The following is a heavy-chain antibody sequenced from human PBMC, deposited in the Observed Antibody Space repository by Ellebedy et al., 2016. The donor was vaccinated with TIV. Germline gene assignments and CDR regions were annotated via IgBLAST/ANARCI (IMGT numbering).Heavy chain of an antibody. D-gene: IGHD1-26*01. V-gene: IGHV1-46*04. CDR2: INPSGGST. J-gene: IGHJ4*02. CDR3: ARDRGGVGATNGFDY. CDR1: EYTFTSYY. Sequence: AASVKVSCKASEYTFTSYYMHWVRQAPGQGLEWMGIINPSGGSTSYAQKLQGRVTMTRDTSTSTVYMELSSLRSEDTAVYYCARDRGGVGATNGFDYWGQGTLVTVSS.